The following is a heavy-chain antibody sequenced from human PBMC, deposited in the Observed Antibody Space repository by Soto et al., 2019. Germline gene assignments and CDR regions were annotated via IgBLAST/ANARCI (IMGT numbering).Heavy chain of an antibody. V-gene: IGHV4-39*01. D-gene: IGHD2-2*03. CDR2: IYSSENT. J-gene: IGHJ6*02. CDR3: ARLNGYCISTNCHGYYGMDV. CDR1: GGSVSSSSYS. Sequence: QLQVQESGPGLVKPSETLSLTCTVSGGSVSSSSYSWGWIRQSPGKGLEWIGTIYSSENTYYNPSLLSRVTISVDQSKNEFSLRLSSVTAADTAVYYCARLNGYCISTNCHGYYGMDVWGQGTTVTVSS.